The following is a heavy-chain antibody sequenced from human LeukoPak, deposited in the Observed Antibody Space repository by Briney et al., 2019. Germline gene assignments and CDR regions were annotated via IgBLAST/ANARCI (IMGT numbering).Heavy chain of an antibody. D-gene: IGHD3-9*01. Sequence: GGSLRLSCAASGFTFSGSAMHWVRQASGKGLEWVGRIRSKANSYATAYAASVKGRFTISRDDSKNTAYLQMNSLRAEDTALYYCAKDSSSYDILTGYPYYFDYWGQGTLVTVSS. CDR3: AKDSSSYDILTGYPYYFDY. V-gene: IGHV3-73*01. CDR1: GFTFSGSA. J-gene: IGHJ4*02. CDR2: IRSKANSYAT.